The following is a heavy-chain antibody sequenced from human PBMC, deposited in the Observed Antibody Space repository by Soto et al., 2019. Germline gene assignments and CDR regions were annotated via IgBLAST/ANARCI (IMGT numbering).Heavy chain of an antibody. CDR2: MYYSGGT. V-gene: IGHV4-61*01. J-gene: IGHJ4*02. D-gene: IGHD2-15*01. CDR3: ARDLGSAGIDY. CDR1: GVSVSSGSYY. Sequence: SETLSLTCSVSGVSVSSGSYYWSWIRQPPGRGLEWIGYMYYSGGTSYNPSLKSRVTISVDTPKNQFSLRLSSVTAADTAVYFCARDLGSAGIDYWGQGTLVTVS.